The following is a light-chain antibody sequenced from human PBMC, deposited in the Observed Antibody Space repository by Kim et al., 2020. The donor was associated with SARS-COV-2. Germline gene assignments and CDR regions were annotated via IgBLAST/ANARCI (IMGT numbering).Light chain of an antibody. Sequence: GQTVTNSCTGSSSNIGSNYVYWYKQLTGTDTKNLIYRNNRRPPGGADRCSGSTSGTSASLAISGLRSADEADYYCAAWDDSLSGPVFGGGTQLTVL. CDR2: RNN. V-gene: IGLV1-47*01. CDR1: SSNIGSNY. J-gene: IGLJ2*01. CDR3: AAWDDSLSGPV.